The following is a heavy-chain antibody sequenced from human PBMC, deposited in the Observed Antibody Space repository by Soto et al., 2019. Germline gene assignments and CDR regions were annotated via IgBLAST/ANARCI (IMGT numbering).Heavy chain of an antibody. CDR2: IHYSGST. D-gene: IGHD2-2*01. J-gene: IGHJ4*02. CDR1: GGSISSSTSY. Sequence: QLQLQESGPGLVKPSETLSLTCTVSGGSISSSTSYWGWIRQPPGKGLEWIATIHYSGSTYYNPSIKSRVTISVDTSKNQFSLKLSSVTATDTAVYYCARWLSIVVPVAAFDYWGQGALVTVSS. V-gene: IGHV4-39*01. CDR3: ARWLSIVVPVAAFDY.